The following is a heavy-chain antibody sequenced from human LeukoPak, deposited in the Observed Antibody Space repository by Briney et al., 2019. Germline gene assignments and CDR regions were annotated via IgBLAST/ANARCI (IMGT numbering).Heavy chain of an antibody. J-gene: IGHJ4*02. V-gene: IGHV4-59*01. CDR2: IYDSGST. Sequence: SETLSLTCTVSGGSIISYKWSWIRERPGKGLEWIGHIYDSGSTKYNTSLKRRVTLSVDTTNNQFSLKLRSVTAAHTAGSYFARRSSSWYATQEYYLDYWGQGTLVTVSS. D-gene: IGHD6-13*01. CDR1: GGSIISYK. CDR3: ARRSSSWYATQEYYLDY.